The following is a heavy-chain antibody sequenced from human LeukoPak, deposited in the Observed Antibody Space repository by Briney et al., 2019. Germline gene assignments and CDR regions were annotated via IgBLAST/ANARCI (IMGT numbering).Heavy chain of an antibody. Sequence: SSETLSLTCTVSGGSISSGGYYWNWIRQHPGKGLEWIGYIYYSGSTYYNPSLKSRVTISVDTSKNQFSLKLSSVTAADTAVYYCASGSYSIFSYWGQGTLVTVSS. CDR1: GGSISSGGYY. D-gene: IGHD1-26*01. CDR3: ASGSYSIFSY. V-gene: IGHV4-31*03. CDR2: IYYSGST. J-gene: IGHJ4*02.